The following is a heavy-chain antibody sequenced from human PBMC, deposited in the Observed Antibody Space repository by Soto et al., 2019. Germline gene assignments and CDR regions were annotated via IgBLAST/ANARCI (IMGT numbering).Heavy chain of an antibody. CDR2: INSDSGDT. V-gene: IGHV1-2*04. D-gene: IGHD2-8*02. J-gene: IGHJ4*02. CDR1: GYTFTGYS. CDR3: ARALVDEPDFDY. Sequence: ASVKVSCKASGYTFTGYSIHWVRQAPGQGLEWMGWINSDSGDTKYAQNFRNWVTLTRDTSTSTAYMELSRLKSDDTAVYYCARALVDEPDFDYWGQGSLVTVSS.